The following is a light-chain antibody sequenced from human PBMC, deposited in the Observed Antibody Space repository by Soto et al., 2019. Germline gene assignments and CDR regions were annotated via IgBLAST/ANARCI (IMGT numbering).Light chain of an antibody. V-gene: IGKV3-20*01. CDR1: QSVSNDF. J-gene: IGKJ1*01. Sequence: EIVLTQSPAILSLSPGERATLSCRASQSVSNDFLAWYQQKPGQAPRLLIYGASTRATDVPDRFSGSGSGADFTLTISRLDPEDFAVYYCQQYGSSLRSFGQGTKVDIK. CDR2: GAS. CDR3: QQYGSSLRS.